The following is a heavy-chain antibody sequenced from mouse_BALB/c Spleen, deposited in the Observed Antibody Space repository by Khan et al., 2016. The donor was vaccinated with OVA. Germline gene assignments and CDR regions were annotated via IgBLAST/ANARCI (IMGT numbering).Heavy chain of an antibody. D-gene: IGHD2-3*01. CDR1: GYSITSDYA. J-gene: IGHJ4*01. V-gene: IGHV3-2*02. Sequence: EVQLQVSGPRLVKPSQSLSLTCPVTGYSITSDYAWKWIRQFPGNTLERMGYISYSGSTNDNPSIKSRISITRHTSKNQFILQLNSVTSEDTATYYCERDGSRYDYAMDYWGQGTSVTVSS. CDR3: ERDGSRYDYAMDY. CDR2: ISYSGST.